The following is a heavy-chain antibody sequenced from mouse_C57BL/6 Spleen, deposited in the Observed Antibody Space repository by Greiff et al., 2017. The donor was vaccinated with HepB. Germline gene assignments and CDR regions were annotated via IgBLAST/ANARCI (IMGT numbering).Heavy chain of an antibody. V-gene: IGHV1-52*01. J-gene: IGHJ2*01. CDR1: GYTFTSYW. Sequence: QVQLQQSGAELVRPGSSVKLSCKASGYTFTSYWMHWVKQRPIQGLEWIGNIDPSDSETHYNQKFKDKATLTVDKSSSTAYMQLSSLTSEDSAVYYCARRDYYGSSWDYWGQGTTLTVSS. D-gene: IGHD1-1*01. CDR2: IDPSDSET. CDR3: ARRDYYGSSWDY.